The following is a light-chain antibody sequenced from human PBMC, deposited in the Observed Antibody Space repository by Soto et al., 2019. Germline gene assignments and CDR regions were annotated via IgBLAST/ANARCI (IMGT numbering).Light chain of an antibody. CDR2: DVS. J-gene: IGLJ1*01. CDR1: SSDVGGYNY. CDR3: CSYAGSPFV. V-gene: IGLV2-11*01. Sequence: QSALTQPRSVSGSPGQSVTISCTGTSSDVGGYNYVSWYQQHPGKAPKLMIYDVSKRPSGVPDRFSGSKSVNTASLTISGLQSEDEADYYCCSYAGSPFVFGTGPKLTVL.